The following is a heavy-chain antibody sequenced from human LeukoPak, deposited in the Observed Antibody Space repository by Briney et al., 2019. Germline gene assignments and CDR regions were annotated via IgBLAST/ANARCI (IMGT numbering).Heavy chain of an antibody. Sequence: GRSLSPYCAASGFHIDDYGMSWVREAPGNGQEWVSGINWNGGSTGYADSVKGRFTISRDNAKNSLYLQMNSLRAEDTAVYYCARDPKQGGTYWNYFDYWGQGALVTVSP. D-gene: IGHD1-26*01. CDR2: INWNGGST. CDR1: GFHIDDYG. V-gene: IGHV3-20*04. J-gene: IGHJ4*02. CDR3: ARDPKQGGTYWNYFDY.